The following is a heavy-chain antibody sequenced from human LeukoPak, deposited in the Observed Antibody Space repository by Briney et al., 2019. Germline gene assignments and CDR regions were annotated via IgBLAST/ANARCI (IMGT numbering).Heavy chain of an antibody. CDR3: ATTGTSGPNWFDP. V-gene: IGHV1-2*02. CDR2: INPNSGGT. D-gene: IGHD1-1*01. Sequence: ASVKVSCKASGYTFTGYYMHWVRQAPGQGLEWMGWINPNSGGTNYAQKFQGRVTMTRDTSISTAYMELSGLRSDDTAVYYCATTGTSGPNWFDPWGQGTLVTVSS. J-gene: IGHJ5*02. CDR1: GYTFTGYY.